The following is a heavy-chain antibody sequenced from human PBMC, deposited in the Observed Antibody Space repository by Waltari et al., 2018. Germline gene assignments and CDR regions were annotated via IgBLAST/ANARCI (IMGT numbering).Heavy chain of an antibody. CDR1: GFTFRNSW. J-gene: IGHJ4*02. Sequence: EVQLVESGGGLGQPGGSLRLSCAAPGFTFRNSWMDWVRQAPGKGLEWVANIKHDASESHYVDSVKGRFTISRDNAQNLLYLQMNSLRAGDTAVYYCSVSLNYWGQGTLVTVSS. CDR3: SVSLNY. V-gene: IGHV3-7*01. CDR2: IKHDASES.